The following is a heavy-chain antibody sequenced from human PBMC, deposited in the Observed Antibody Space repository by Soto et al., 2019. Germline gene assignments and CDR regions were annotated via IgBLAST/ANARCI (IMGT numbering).Heavy chain of an antibody. Sequence: SETLSLTCGVFSGSLTDHYWTWIRQTPGKGLEWIGEINHSGITDYNPSLKSRVTLSLDTSKNQFSLKVTALTAAGTAVYYCARGKPSGYRFGPRNFFYYGMDVWGPGTTVTVSS. D-gene: IGHD5-18*01. CDR2: INHSGIT. J-gene: IGHJ6*02. CDR3: ARGKPSGYRFGPRNFFYYGMDV. CDR1: SGSLTDHY. V-gene: IGHV4-34*01.